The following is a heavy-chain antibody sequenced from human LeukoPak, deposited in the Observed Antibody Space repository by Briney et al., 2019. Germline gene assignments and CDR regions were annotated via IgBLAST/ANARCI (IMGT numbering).Heavy chain of an antibody. D-gene: IGHD5-24*01. CDR2: NYYSGST. Sequence: PSETLSLTCTVSGGSISSYYWSWIRHPPRKGLEWIGYNYYSGSTNYNPSLKSRVTISEDTSKNQFSLKLSSVAAADPAVYYFGRGSSGGYTTAFVNWGQGTLVTVSS. CDR3: GRGSSGGYTTAFVN. V-gene: IGHV4-59*08. J-gene: IGHJ1*01. CDR1: GGSISSYY.